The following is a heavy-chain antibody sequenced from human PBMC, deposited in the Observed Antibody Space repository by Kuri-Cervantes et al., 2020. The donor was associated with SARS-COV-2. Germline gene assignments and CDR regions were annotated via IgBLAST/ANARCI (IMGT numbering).Heavy chain of an antibody. D-gene: IGHD6-13*01. CDR2: FDPEDGET. CDR1: GYTLTELS. Sequence: ASVKVSCKVSGYTLTELSMHWVRQAPGKGLEWMGGFDPEDGETIYAQKFQGRVTMTEDTSTDTAYMELSSLRSEDTAVYYCATDTPRPTAAGTLGGYWGQGTLVTVSS. CDR3: ATDTPRPTAAGTLGGY. V-gene: IGHV1-24*01. J-gene: IGHJ4*02.